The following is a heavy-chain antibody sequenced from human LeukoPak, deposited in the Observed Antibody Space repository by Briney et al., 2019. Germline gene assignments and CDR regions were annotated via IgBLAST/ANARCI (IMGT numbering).Heavy chain of an antibody. CDR1: GGSISIYY. CDR3: ARVGSSGWYYVGAFDI. CDR2: IYYSGST. J-gene: IGHJ3*02. V-gene: IGHV4-59*01. Sequence: LETLSLTCTVSGGSISIYYWSWIRQPPGKGLEWIGYIYYSGSTNYNPSLKGRVTISVDTSKNQFSLKLSSVTAADTAVYYCARVGSSGWYYVGAFDIWGQGTMVTVSS. D-gene: IGHD6-19*01.